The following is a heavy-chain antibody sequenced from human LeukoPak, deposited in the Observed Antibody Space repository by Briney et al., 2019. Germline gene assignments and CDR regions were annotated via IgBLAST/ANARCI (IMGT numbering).Heavy chain of an antibody. CDR2: ISGSGGST. CDR3: VARSGSYTHYFDY. CDR1: GFTFSSYA. J-gene: IGHJ4*02. Sequence: PGGSLRLSCAASGFTFSSYAMSWVRQAPGKGLEWVSAISGSGGSTYYADSVKGRFTISRDNSKNTLYLQMNSLRAEDTAVYYCVARSGSYTHYFDYWGQGTLVTVSS. D-gene: IGHD1-26*01. V-gene: IGHV3-23*01.